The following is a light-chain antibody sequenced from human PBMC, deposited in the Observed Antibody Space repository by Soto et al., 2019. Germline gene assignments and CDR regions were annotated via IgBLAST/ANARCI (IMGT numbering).Light chain of an antibody. Sequence: XIVMTQSPATLSVSPGERATLSCRASQSINSNLAWYQQKPGQAPRLLIYGASTRATGIPARFSGSGSGTEFSLTISSLQSEDFAVYYCQRYNNWPLTFGGGTKVDIK. V-gene: IGKV3-15*01. J-gene: IGKJ4*01. CDR1: QSINSN. CDR3: QRYNNWPLT. CDR2: GAS.